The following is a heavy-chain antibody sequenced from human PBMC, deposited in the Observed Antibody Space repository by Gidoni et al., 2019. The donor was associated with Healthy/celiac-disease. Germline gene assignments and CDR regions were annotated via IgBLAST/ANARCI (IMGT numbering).Heavy chain of an antibody. D-gene: IGHD3-16*01. CDR3: ARLGAEVYGGNSMGE. CDR1: GYSFTSYW. V-gene: IGHV5-51*01. Sequence: EVQLVQSGAEVKKPGESLKISCKGSGYSFTSYWLGWVRQMPGKGLEWMGIIYPGDSDTRYSPSVQGQVTISADKSISTAYLQWSSLKASDTAMYYCARLGAEVYGGNSMGEWGQGTLVTVSS. CDR2: IYPGDSDT. J-gene: IGHJ4*02.